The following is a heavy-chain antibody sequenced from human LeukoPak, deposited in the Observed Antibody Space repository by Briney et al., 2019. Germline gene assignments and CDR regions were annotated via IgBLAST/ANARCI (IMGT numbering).Heavy chain of an antibody. CDR1: RYEFTTYW. V-gene: IGHV5-51*01. CDR2: FYPSDSLT. Sequence: PGGSLKIPFYGSRYEFTTYWIAWVRPTPGKGPEWMGIFYPSDSLTRYNPSFEGQVTMSSDKSINTAYLQSISLQASDTAMYYCARHEAGGSASYFPFDYWGQGTLVTVSS. D-gene: IGHD3-10*01. CDR3: ARHEAGGSASYFPFDY. J-gene: IGHJ4*02.